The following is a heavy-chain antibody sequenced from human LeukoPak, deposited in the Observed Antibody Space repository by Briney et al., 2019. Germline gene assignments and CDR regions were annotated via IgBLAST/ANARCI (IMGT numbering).Heavy chain of an antibody. V-gene: IGHV1-8*01. CDR1: GYTFTSYD. Sequence: GASVKVSRKASGYTFTSYDINWVRQATGQGLEWMGWMNPNSGNTGYAQKFQGRVTMTRNTSISTAYMELSSLRSEDTAVYYCARAHYDILTGYDDAFDIWGQGTMVTVSS. D-gene: IGHD3-9*01. CDR3: ARAHYDILTGYDDAFDI. CDR2: MNPNSGNT. J-gene: IGHJ3*02.